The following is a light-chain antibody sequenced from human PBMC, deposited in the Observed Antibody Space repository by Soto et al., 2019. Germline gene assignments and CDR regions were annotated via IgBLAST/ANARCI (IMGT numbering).Light chain of an antibody. V-gene: IGLV2-14*03. Sequence: QSVLTQPASVSGSPGQSITISCTGTSSDVVGYNYVSWYQQHPGKAPKFMIYDVSSRPSGVSNRFSGSKSGNTASPTISGLQAEDEADYYCCSYTTSNTRQIVFGTGTKVTVL. CDR2: DVS. CDR1: SSDVVGYNY. J-gene: IGLJ1*01. CDR3: CSYTTSNTRQIV.